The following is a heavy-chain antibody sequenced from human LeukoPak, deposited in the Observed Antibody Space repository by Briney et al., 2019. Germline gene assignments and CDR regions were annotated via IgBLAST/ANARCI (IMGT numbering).Heavy chain of an antibody. Sequence: SETLSLTCTVSGGSISSSYRSWIRQPPGKGLEWIGYIYYSGSTNYNPSLKSRATISLDTSKNHFSLKLSSVTAADTAVYYCARGLYSGSYYDYWGQGTLVTVSS. CDR1: GGSISSSY. CDR2: IYYSGST. J-gene: IGHJ4*02. CDR3: ARGLYSGSYYDY. V-gene: IGHV4-59*01. D-gene: IGHD1-26*01.